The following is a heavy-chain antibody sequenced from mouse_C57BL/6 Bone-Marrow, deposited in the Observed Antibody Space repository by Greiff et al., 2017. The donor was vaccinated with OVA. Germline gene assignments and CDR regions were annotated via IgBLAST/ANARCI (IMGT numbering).Heavy chain of an antibody. J-gene: IGHJ3*01. D-gene: IGHD1-1*01. CDR1: GYTFTSYW. V-gene: IGHV1-50*01. CDR2: IDPSDSYT. Sequence: QVQLKQPGAELVKPGASVKLSCKASGYTFTSYWMQWVKQRPGQGLEWIGEIDPSDSYTNYNQKFKGKATLTVDTSSSTAYMQLSSLTSEDSAVYYCARIGDYGSTAWFAYWGQGTLVTVSA. CDR3: ARIGDYGSTAWFAY.